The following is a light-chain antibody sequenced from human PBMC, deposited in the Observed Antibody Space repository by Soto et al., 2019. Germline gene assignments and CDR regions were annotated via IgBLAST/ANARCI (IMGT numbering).Light chain of an antibody. CDR2: EVN. CDR1: SSDIGTYEY. CDR3: NSMTTSTSTRFV. J-gene: IGLJ1*01. V-gene: IGLV2-14*01. Sequence: QSALTQPASVSGSPGQSITISCAGSSSDIGTYEYVSWYQQYPGKAPKLMIYEVNHRPSGVSNRFSGSKSGNTASLTISGLQAEDEGDYYCNSMTTSTSTRFVFGTGTKVTVL.